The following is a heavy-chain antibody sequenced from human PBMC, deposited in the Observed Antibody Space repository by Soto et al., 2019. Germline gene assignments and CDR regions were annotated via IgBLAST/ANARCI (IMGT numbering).Heavy chain of an antibody. D-gene: IGHD1-26*01. CDR2: VNSDGSNT. CDR1: GFTFSNNW. CDR3: ARAGVGAGPFDI. Sequence: GGSLRLSCAASGFTFSNNWMHWVRQAPAKGLVWVSRVNSDGSNTLYADSVKGRFTISRDNAKNTLYLQMNSLRAEDTAVYYCARAGVGAGPFDIWGQGTMVTVSS. V-gene: IGHV3-74*01. J-gene: IGHJ3*02.